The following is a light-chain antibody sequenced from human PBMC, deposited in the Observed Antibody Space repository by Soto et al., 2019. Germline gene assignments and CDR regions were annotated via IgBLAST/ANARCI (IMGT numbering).Light chain of an antibody. V-gene: IGKV3-20*01. J-gene: IGKJ1*01. CDR1: QSVSNNY. Sequence: EIVLTQSPGTLSLSPWERATLSCRASQSVSNNYLAWYQQKPGQAPRLLIYGASNRATGIPDRFSGSGSGTDFTLTISSLEPEDFAVYYCQQYGSSGTFGQGTKVDIK. CDR2: GAS. CDR3: QQYGSSGT.